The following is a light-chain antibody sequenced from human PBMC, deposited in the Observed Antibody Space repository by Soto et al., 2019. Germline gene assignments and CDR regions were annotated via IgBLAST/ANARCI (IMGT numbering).Light chain of an antibody. CDR1: QSVKTC. Sequence: EIVLTQSPATLSLSPGERATLSCRASQSVKTCLVWYQQRPGQAPRLLIHDASHRAAGIPARFSGSGFGTDFTLTISSLEPEDAAVYYCQQRSNWPPITFGQGTRLEIK. V-gene: IGKV3-11*01. CDR2: DAS. CDR3: QQRSNWPPIT. J-gene: IGKJ5*01.